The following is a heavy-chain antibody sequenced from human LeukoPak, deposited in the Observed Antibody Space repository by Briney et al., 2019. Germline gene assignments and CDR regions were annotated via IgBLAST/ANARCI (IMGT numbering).Heavy chain of an antibody. D-gene: IGHD2-15*01. V-gene: IGHV3-48*03. Sequence: GGSLRLSCAASGFTFYSYGMNWVRQAPGKGLEWISYISAGSTVYYADSAKGRFTISRDNGKNSLYLQMNSLRVDDTAVYYCAREFPNQVVTATLDFWGQGTLVTVSS. J-gene: IGHJ4*02. CDR1: GFTFYSYG. CDR2: ISAGSTV. CDR3: AREFPNQVVTATLDF.